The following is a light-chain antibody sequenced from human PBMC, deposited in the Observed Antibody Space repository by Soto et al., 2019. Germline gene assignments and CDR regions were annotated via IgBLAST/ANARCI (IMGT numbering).Light chain of an antibody. Sequence: EIVLMQSPGTLSLSLGERATLSCRASQSVANNYLAWYQQKPGQAPRLLIYGASSRAAGVPDRFSGSGSGTDFTLTITRLEPEDFTMYYCQQYGVSPLMYTFGQGTKLGVK. J-gene: IGKJ2*01. CDR3: QQYGVSPLMYT. V-gene: IGKV3-20*01. CDR2: GAS. CDR1: QSVANNY.